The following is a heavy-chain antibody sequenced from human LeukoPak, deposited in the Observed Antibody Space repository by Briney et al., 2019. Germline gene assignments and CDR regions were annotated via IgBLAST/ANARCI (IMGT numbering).Heavy chain of an antibody. J-gene: IGHJ4*02. CDR2: ISGSGGST. D-gene: IGHD3-3*01. Sequence: GGSLRLSCAASGFTFSSYAMSWVRQAPGKGLEWVSAISGSGGSTYYADSVKGRFTISRDNSKNTLYLQMNSLRAEDTAVYYCARDGKQWRLLSVRSIDYWGQGTLVTVSS. CDR1: GFTFSSYA. V-gene: IGHV3-23*01. CDR3: ARDGKQWRLLSVRSIDY.